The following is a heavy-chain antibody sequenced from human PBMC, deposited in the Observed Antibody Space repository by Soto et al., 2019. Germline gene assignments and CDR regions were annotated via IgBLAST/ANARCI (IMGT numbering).Heavy chain of an antibody. J-gene: IGHJ4*02. V-gene: IGHV3-23*01. D-gene: IGHD2-15*01. CDR2: ISSSGGNT. CDR3: AFGCSGNRCYWSFDY. CDR1: GFTFSSYA. Sequence: HPGGSLRLSCAASGFTFSSYAMSWVRQAPGKGPEWVSAISSSGGNTWYADSVKGRFTISRDNSRNTLYLQMNSLRAEDTAVYYCAFGCSGNRCYWSFDYWGQGTLVTVSS.